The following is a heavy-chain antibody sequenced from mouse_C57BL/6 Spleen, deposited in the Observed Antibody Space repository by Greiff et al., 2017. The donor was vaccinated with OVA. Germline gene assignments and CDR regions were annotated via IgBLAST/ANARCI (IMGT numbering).Heavy chain of an antibody. V-gene: IGHV1-82*01. Sequence: VQLVESGPELVKPGASVKISCKASGYAFSSSWMNWVKQRPGKGLEWIGRIYPGDGDTNYNGKFKGKATLTADKSSSTAYMQLSSLTSEDSAVYFCARPKSYYSNYGWYFDVWGTGTTVTVSS. D-gene: IGHD2-5*01. CDR2: IYPGDGDT. J-gene: IGHJ1*03. CDR3: ARPKSYYSNYGWYFDV. CDR1: GYAFSSSW.